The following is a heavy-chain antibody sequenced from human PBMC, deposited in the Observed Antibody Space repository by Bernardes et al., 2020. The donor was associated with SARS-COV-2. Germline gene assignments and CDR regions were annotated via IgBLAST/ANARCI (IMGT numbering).Heavy chain of an antibody. V-gene: IGHV1-24*01. CDR1: GSTLSFFS. D-gene: IGHD3-16*01. J-gene: IGHJ3*01. CDR2: YNPADGET. CDR3: AIWVRGGAFDA. Sequence: ASVKVSCKVSGSTLSFFSIHWVRQTPGKGLEWIGGYNPADGETMFAQNLQGRATMSEDTSTDTAYMELTSLKSEDTATYYCAIWVRGGAFDAWGHGTKVTVSS.